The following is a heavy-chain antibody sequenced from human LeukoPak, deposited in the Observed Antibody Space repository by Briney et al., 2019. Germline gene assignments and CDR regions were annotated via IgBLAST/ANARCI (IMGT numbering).Heavy chain of an antibody. CDR2: INSDGSGT. CDR1: GFTFSSYW. V-gene: IGHV3-74*01. J-gene: IGHJ4*02. CDR3: ARAHYDSSGYYYPNYLFDY. Sequence: PGGSLRLSCAASGFTFSSYWMHWVRQAPGKGLVWVSRINSDGSGTSYADSVEGRFTISRDNAKNTLYLQMNSLRAEDTAVYYCARAHYDSSGYYYPNYLFDYWGQGTLVTVSS. D-gene: IGHD3-22*01.